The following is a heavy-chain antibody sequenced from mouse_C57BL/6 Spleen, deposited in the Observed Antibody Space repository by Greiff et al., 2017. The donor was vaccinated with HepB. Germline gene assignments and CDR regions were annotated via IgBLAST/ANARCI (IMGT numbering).Heavy chain of an antibody. Sequence: QVQLQQSGAELVMPGASVKLSCKASGYTFTSYWMHWVKQRPGQGLEWIGEIDPSDSYTNYNQKFKGKSTLTVDKSSSTAYMQLSSLTSEDSAVYYCARGLPRGYFDVWGTGTTVTVSS. CDR1: GYTFTSYW. CDR3: ARGLPRGYFDV. D-gene: IGHD5-5*01. V-gene: IGHV1-69*01. J-gene: IGHJ1*03. CDR2: IDPSDSYT.